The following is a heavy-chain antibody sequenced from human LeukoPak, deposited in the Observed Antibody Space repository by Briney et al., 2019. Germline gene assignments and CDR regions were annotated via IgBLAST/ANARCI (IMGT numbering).Heavy chain of an antibody. CDR2: ISAYNGNT. D-gene: IGHD3-22*01. CDR3: ARDFGYYYDSSGGWFDP. V-gene: IGHV1-18*01. Sequence: ASVKVSCKASGYTFTSYGISWVRQAPGQGLEWVGWISAYNGNTNYAQKLQGRVTMTTDTSTSTAYMELRSLRSDDTAVYYCARDFGYYYDSSGGWFDPWGQGTLVTVSS. CDR1: GYTFTSYG. J-gene: IGHJ5*02.